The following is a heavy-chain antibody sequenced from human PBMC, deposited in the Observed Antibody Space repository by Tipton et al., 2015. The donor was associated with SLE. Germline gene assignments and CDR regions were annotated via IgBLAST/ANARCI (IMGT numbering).Heavy chain of an antibody. J-gene: IGHJ4*02. CDR2: IYFMGSA. CDR3: ARPDYCAGGTCYLD. CDR1: GGSLRTSSNYY. V-gene: IGHV4-39*07. D-gene: IGHD2-8*02. Sequence: GLVKPSETLSLTCSVAGGSLRTSSNYYWSWIRQPPGKGLEWIGSIYFMGSAYYNPSLKSRISMSVDTSKNQFSLNLSSVTAADTAVYYCARPDYCAGGTCYLDWGQGILVTVSS.